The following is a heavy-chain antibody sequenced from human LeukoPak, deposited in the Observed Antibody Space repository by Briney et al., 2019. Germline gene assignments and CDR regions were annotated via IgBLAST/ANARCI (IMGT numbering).Heavy chain of an antibody. Sequence: GGSLRLSCAASGFTFSSYDMGWVRQAPGKGLEWVSAISGSGGSTYYADSVKGRFTISRDNSKNTLYLQMNSLRAEDTAVYYCAKVRSSSSEYYFDYWGQGTLVTVSS. CDR2: ISGSGGST. V-gene: IGHV3-23*01. CDR3: AKVRSSSSEYYFDY. J-gene: IGHJ4*02. D-gene: IGHD6-13*01. CDR1: GFTFSSYD.